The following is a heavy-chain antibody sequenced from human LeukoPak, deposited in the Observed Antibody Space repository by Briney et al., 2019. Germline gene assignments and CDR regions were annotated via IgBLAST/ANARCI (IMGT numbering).Heavy chain of an antibody. CDR1: GFTFDDYG. V-gene: IGHV3-20*04. CDR2: INWNGGST. CDR3: ASSSSWANDAFYN. Sequence: GGSLRLSCAASGFTFDDYGMSWVRQAPGKGPEWVSGINWNGGSTGDADSVKGRFTISRDNAKNSLYLQMNSMRVEDTALYYCASSSSWANDAFYNWGQGTMVIVSS. J-gene: IGHJ3*02. D-gene: IGHD6-13*01.